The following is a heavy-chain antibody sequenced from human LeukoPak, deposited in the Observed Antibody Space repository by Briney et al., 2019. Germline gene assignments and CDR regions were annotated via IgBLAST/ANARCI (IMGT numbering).Heavy chain of an antibody. CDR1: GGSISSGDYY. CDR3: ARDWEMATRFDY. CDR2: IYYSGST. V-gene: IGHV4-30-4*01. D-gene: IGHD5-24*01. Sequence: SETLSLTCTVSGGSISSGDYYWSWIRQPPGKGLEWIGYIYYSGSTYYNPSLKSRVTISVDTSKTQFSLKLSSVTAADTAVYYCARDWEMATRFDYWGQGTLVTVSS. J-gene: IGHJ4*02.